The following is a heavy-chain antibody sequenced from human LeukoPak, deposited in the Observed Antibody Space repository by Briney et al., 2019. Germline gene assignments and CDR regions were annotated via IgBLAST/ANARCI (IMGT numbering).Heavy chain of an antibody. D-gene: IGHD3-10*01. CDR2: INHSGST. CDR3: AGGRPTLLWFGELFNAFDI. V-gene: IGHV4-34*01. Sequence: SETLSLTCAVYGGSFSGYYWSWIRQPPGKGLEWIGGINHSGSTNYNPSLKSRVTISVDTSKNQFSLKLSSVTAADTAVYYCAGGRPTLLWFGELFNAFDIWGQGTMVTVSS. J-gene: IGHJ3*02. CDR1: GGSFSGYY.